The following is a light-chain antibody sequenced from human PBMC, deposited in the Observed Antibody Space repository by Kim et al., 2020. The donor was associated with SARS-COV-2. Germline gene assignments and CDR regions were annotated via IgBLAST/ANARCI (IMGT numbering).Light chain of an antibody. J-gene: IGLJ3*02. V-gene: IGLV3-19*01. CDR2: GKN. CDR3: NSRDMSGNHLL. Sequence: ALREKVKITCQGDSLRSYYASWYQRRPGEAPALVIFGKNNRPSGIPGRFSGSVSGNTASLTITGAQAEDEADYYCNSRDMSGNHLLFGGGAQLTVL. CDR1: SLRSYY.